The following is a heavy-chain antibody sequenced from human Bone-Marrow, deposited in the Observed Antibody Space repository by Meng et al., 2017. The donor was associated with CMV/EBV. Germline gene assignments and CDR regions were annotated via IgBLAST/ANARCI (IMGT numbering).Heavy chain of an antibody. J-gene: IGHJ6*02. D-gene: IGHD2-15*01. Sequence: SVKVSCKASGYTFTSYAISWVRQAPGQGLEWMGGIIPIFGTANYAQKSQGRVTITTDESTSTAYMELSSLRSEDTAVYYCARDPGTRYCSGGSCYSNYYYGMDVWGQGTTVTVSS. CDR1: GYTFTSYA. CDR3: ARDPGTRYCSGGSCYSNYYYGMDV. V-gene: IGHV1-69*05. CDR2: IIPIFGTA.